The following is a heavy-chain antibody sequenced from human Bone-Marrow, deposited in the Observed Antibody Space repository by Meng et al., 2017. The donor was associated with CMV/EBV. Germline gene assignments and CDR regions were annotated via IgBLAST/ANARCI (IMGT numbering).Heavy chain of an antibody. V-gene: IGHV3-21*01. CDR3: ARLWGTAFGY. CDR2: ISSSSSYK. J-gene: IGHJ4*02. D-gene: IGHD3-16*01. Sequence: GESLKISCAASEFTFSSYSMSWVRQAPGKGLEWVSSISSSSSYKYYADSVKGRFTISRDNAKNSLYLQMNSLRAEDTAVYYCARLWGTAFGYWGQGTLVTVSS. CDR1: EFTFSSYS.